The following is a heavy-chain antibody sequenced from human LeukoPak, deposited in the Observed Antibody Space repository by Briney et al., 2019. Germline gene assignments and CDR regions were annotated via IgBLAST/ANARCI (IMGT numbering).Heavy chain of an antibody. CDR2: ISGGGGST. CDR3: AKDRVRYCSSTSCEYFDY. CDR1: GFTFSSYA. Sequence: GGSLRLSCAASGFTFSSYAMSWVRQAPGKGLEWVSGISGGGGSTYYADSVKGRFTISRDNSKNTLYLQMNSLRAEDTAVYYCAKDRVRYCSSTSCEYFDYWGQGTLVTVSS. J-gene: IGHJ4*02. V-gene: IGHV3-23*01. D-gene: IGHD2-2*01.